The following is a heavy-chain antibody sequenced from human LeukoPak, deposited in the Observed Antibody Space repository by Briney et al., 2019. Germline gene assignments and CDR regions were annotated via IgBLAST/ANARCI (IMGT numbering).Heavy chain of an antibody. V-gene: IGHV4-59*08. CDR2: IYYSGST. CDR1: GGSLSVYY. CDR3: ARRGYGYGPLAT. D-gene: IGHD5-18*01. J-gene: IGHJ5*02. Sequence: SQTLSLTCTVSGGSLSVYYWGWIRHPPGKGQEWIRHIYYSGSTNTNPSLMSRVSLSVDTSTNQFSRWLSCVPATDTAIYYCARRGYGYGPLATWGKGTLVTVSS.